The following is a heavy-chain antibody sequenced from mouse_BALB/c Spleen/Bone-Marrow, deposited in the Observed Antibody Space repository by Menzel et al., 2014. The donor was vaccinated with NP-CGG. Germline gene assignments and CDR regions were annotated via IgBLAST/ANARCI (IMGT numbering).Heavy chain of an antibody. V-gene: IGHV7-3*02. D-gene: IGHD1-1*01. CDR1: GFTFTDYY. CDR3: ARDRGGLLHDY. Sequence: EVQVVESGGGLVQPGGSLRLSCATSGFTFTDYYMSWVRQPPGKALEWLGFIRNKANGYTTEYSASVKGRSTISRDNSQSILYLQMNTLRAEDSATYYCARDRGGLLHDYWGQGTTLTVSS. CDR2: IRNKANGYTT. J-gene: IGHJ2*01.